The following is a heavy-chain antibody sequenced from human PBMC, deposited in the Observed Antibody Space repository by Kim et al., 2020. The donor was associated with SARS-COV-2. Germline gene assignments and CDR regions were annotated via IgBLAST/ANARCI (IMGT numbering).Heavy chain of an antibody. D-gene: IGHD5-12*01. V-gene: IGHV4-59*01. CDR2: IYYSGST. J-gene: IGHJ4*02. Sequence: SETLSLTCTVSGGSISSYYWSWIRQPPGKGLEWIGYIYYSGSTNYNPSLKSRVTISVDTSKNQFSLKLSSVTAADTAVYYCAREWYSGYDVLFDYWGQGTLVTVSS. CDR3: AREWYSGYDVLFDY. CDR1: GGSISSYY.